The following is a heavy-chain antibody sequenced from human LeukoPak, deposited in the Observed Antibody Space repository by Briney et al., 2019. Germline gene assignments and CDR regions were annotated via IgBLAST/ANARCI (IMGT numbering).Heavy chain of an antibody. CDR3: AKARQGDYYYYDMDV. CDR1: GFTVSSNY. V-gene: IGHV3-53*01. Sequence: GGSLRLSCAASGFTVSSNYMSWVRQAPGKGLEWVSVIYSGGSTYYADSVKGRFTISRDNSKNTLYLQMSSLRAEDTAVYYCAKARQGDYYYYDMDVWGQGTTVTVSS. CDR2: IYSGGST. J-gene: IGHJ6*02. D-gene: IGHD3-16*01.